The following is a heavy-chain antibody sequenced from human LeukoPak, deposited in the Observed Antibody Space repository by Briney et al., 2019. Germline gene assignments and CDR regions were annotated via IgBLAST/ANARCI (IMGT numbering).Heavy chain of an antibody. J-gene: IGHJ4*02. Sequence: ASVKVSCKASGYTFTGYYMHWVRQAPGQGLEWMGIFNPSGGSTSYAQKFQGRVTMTRDTSTSTVYMELSSLRSEDTAVYYCARDPPYYYGSGRKFDYWGQGTLVTVSS. V-gene: IGHV1-46*01. CDR1: GYTFTGYY. CDR2: FNPSGGST. CDR3: ARDPPYYYGSGRKFDY. D-gene: IGHD3-10*01.